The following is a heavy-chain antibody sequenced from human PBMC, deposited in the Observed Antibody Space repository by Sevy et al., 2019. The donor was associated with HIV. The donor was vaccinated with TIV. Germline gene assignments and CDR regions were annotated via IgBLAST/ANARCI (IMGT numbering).Heavy chain of an antibody. Sequence: GGSLRLSCAASVFGFNIYTMHWVRQAPGKGLEWVASISSVGTFIYYADSVKGRFTISRDDARDSLYVQMNSLRAEDTAIYYCARDLLAVTGTVYFDLWGQGALVTVSS. CDR1: VFGFNIYT. D-gene: IGHD6-19*01. J-gene: IGHJ4*02. CDR2: ISSVGTFI. V-gene: IGHV3-21*01. CDR3: ARDLLAVTGTVYFDL.